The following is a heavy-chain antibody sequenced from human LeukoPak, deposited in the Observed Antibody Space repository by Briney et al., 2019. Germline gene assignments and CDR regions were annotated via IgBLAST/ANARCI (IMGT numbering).Heavy chain of an antibody. CDR3: ARKYGSGWPN. V-gene: IGHV5-51*01. CDR1: GYSFSNYW. Sequence: GESLKISCKASGYSFSNYWIGWVRQMPGKGLEWMGIIYPGDSEIGYSPSFQGQVTISADKSISTAYLQWSSLKASDTAMYYCARKYGSGWPNWGQGTLVTVSS. CDR2: IYPGDSEI. D-gene: IGHD6-19*01. J-gene: IGHJ4*02.